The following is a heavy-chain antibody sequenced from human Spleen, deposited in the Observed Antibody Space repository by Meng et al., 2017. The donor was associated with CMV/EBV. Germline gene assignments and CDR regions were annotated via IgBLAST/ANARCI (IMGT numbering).Heavy chain of an antibody. Sequence: QVQLQESGPRLGKPSGTLSLTCAVSGGSISSSNLWTWVRQVPGKGLEWIGEIYQSGSTNYNPSLKSRVTISVDKFKNHFSLKLGSVTAADTAVYYCARIERRRILKYCGSDCSTTDYWGQGTLVTVSS. CDR3: ARIERRRILKYCGSDCSTTDY. D-gene: IGHD2-21*02. J-gene: IGHJ4*02. V-gene: IGHV4-4*02. CDR2: IYQSGST. CDR1: GGSISSSNL.